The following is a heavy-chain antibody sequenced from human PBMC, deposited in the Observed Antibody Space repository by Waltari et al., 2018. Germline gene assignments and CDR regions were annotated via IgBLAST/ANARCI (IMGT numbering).Heavy chain of an antibody. CDR2: ISPIVGTA. CDR1: GGTFSSYA. CDR3: ARDGYSRHYFDY. Sequence: QVQLVQSGAEVKKPGSSVKVSCKASGGTFSSYAISWVRQAPGQGLEWMGGISPIVGTANYAQKFQGRGTITTDESTSTAYMELSSLRSEDTAVYYCARDGYSRHYFDYWGQGTLVTVSS. V-gene: IGHV1-69*05. J-gene: IGHJ4*02. D-gene: IGHD2-15*01.